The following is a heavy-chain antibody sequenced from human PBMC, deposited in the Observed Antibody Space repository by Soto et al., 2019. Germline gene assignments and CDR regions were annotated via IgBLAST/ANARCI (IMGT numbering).Heavy chain of an antibody. CDR2: TYYRSKWYN. J-gene: IGHJ5*02. V-gene: IGHV6-1*01. Sequence: SQTLSLTCAISGDSVSSNSAAWNWIRQSPSRGLEWLGRTYYRSKWYNDYAVSVKSRITINPDTSKNQFSLQLNSVTPEDTAVYYCAREGIVATIWDREGHFDPWGQGTLVTVSS. CDR3: AREGIVATIWDREGHFDP. CDR1: GDSVSSNSAA. D-gene: IGHD5-12*01.